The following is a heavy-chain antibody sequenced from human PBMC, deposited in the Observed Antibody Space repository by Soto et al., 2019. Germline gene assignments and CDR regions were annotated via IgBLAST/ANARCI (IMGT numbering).Heavy chain of an antibody. CDR3: VMQTDYDSGWFGLVDS. CDR2: ISYDGINK. J-gene: IGHJ5*01. CDR1: GFTFSDRG. Sequence: QVQLVESGGGVVQPGRSLRLSCAASGFTFSDRGMHWVRQAPGKGLEWVAIISYDGINKYYIDSVKGRFTISRANSKNTMYLQLVSQRGDDKGVYYCVMQTDYDSGWFGLVDSWVQGTLVTVSS. V-gene: IGHV3-30*03. D-gene: IGHD3-10*01.